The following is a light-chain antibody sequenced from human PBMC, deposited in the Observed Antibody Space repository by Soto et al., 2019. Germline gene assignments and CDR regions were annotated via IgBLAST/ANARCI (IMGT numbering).Light chain of an antibody. Sequence: IVLTQSPATLSLSPGERATLSCGASQSVSSSYLAWYQLKPGLAPRLLIYDASSRATGIPDRFSGSGSGTDFTLTISRLEPEDFAVYYCQQYGSSPPTFGQGTKVDI. J-gene: IGKJ1*01. V-gene: IGKV3D-20*01. CDR3: QQYGSSPPT. CDR2: DAS. CDR1: QSVSSSY.